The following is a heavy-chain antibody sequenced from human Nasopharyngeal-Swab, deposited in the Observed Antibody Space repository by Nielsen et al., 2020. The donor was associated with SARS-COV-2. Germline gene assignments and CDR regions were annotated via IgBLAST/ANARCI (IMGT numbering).Heavy chain of an antibody. CDR3: ARDEGARVLWFGELSTYYYYGMDV. D-gene: IGHD3-10*01. V-gene: IGHV3-48*03. CDR2: ISSSGSTI. Sequence: WIRQPPGKGLAWVSYISSSGSTIYYADSVKGRFTISRDNAKNSLYLQMNSLRAEDTAVYYCARDEGARVLWFGELSTYYYYGMDVWGQGTTVTVSS. J-gene: IGHJ6*02.